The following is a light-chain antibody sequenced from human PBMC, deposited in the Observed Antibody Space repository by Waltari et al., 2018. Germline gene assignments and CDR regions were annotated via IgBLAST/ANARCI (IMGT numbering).Light chain of an antibody. V-gene: IGLV2-14*03. CDR1: SSDVGGYNY. CDR3: SSYTSSSTGV. Sequence: QSALTQPASVSGSPGQSITISCTGTSSDVGGYNYVSWYQHHPGKAPKLMFYDVCEPPSGVSSRFSCTKANNTALLTISGLQADDDADYCCSSYTSSSTGVFGGGTRLTVL. J-gene: IGLJ3*02. CDR2: DVC.